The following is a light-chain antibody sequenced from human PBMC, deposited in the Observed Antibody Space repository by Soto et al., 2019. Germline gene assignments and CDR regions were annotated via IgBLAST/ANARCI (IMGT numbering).Light chain of an antibody. V-gene: IGLV2-8*01. J-gene: IGLJ1*01. CDR2: EVS. CDR1: SSDVGGYNY. CDR3: SSYAGSNIV. Sequence: QSALTQPPSASGSPGQSVTISCTGTSSDVGGYNYVSWYQQHPGKAPKLMIYEVSKRPSGVPDRFSGSKSGNTASLTVSGLQPEDEADYYCSSYAGSNIVFGTGTKVTVL.